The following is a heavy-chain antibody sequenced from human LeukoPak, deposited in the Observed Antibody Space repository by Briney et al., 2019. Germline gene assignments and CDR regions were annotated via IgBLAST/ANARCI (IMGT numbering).Heavy chain of an antibody. V-gene: IGHV3-23*01. D-gene: IGHD2-15*01. Sequence: GGSLRLSCAASGFTFSSYAMSWVRQAPGKGLDWVSAISGSGDTTYYADSVKGRFTISRDNSKNTLYLQMNSLRAEDTAVYYCAKDRDSYADYPDYWGQGTLVTVSS. CDR1: GFTFSSYA. CDR2: ISGSGDTT. CDR3: AKDRDSYADYPDY. J-gene: IGHJ4*02.